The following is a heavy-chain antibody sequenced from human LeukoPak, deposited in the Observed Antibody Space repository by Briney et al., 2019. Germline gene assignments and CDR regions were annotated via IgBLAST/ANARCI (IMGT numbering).Heavy chain of an antibody. CDR3: AKDLGWELGLDI. Sequence: GRSLRLSCAASGFTFSSYGMHWVRRAPGKGLEWVAVISYDGSNKYYADSVKGRFTISRDNSKNTLYLQMNSLRAEDTAVYYCAKDLGWELGLDIWGQGTMVTVSS. J-gene: IGHJ3*02. CDR2: ISYDGSNK. CDR1: GFTFSSYG. D-gene: IGHD1-26*01. V-gene: IGHV3-30*18.